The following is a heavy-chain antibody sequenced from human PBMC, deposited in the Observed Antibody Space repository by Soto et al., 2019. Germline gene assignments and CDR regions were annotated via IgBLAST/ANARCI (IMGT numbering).Heavy chain of an antibody. Sequence: PGGSLRLSCAASGFTFSSYSMNWVRQAPGKGLEWVSYISSSSSTIYYADSVKGRFTISRDNSKNTLYLQMNSLRAEDTAVYYCAKVSGAAAFFDYWGQGTLVTVSS. J-gene: IGHJ4*02. V-gene: IGHV3-48*01. D-gene: IGHD6-13*01. CDR1: GFTFSSYS. CDR2: ISSSSSTI. CDR3: AKVSGAAAFFDY.